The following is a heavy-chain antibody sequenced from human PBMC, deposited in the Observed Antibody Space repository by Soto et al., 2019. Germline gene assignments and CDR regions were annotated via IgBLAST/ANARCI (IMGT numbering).Heavy chain of an antibody. J-gene: IGHJ4*02. CDR3: ARGDYYDSSGYYFEGDY. D-gene: IGHD3-22*01. Sequence: GGSLRLSCAASGFTFSSYWMHWVRQAPGKGLVWVSRINSDGSSTSYADSVKGRFTISRDNAKNTLYLQMNSLRAEDTAVYYCARGDYYDSSGYYFEGDYWGQGTLVTVSS. CDR2: INSDGSST. CDR1: GFTFSSYW. V-gene: IGHV3-74*01.